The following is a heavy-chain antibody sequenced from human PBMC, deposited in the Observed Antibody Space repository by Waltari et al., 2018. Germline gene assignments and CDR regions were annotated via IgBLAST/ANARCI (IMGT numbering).Heavy chain of an antibody. Sequence: QLELQESGPGLVKPSETLSLTCSVSGGSIRRSGYYGVGIRQPPGKGLEWIGSIYYSGTTYYNPSLNSRVTISVDTSKNQFSLKLTSVTAADTAMYFCARQSYYDESGHDWGQGTLVTVSS. CDR2: IYYSGTT. CDR1: GGSIRRSGYY. V-gene: IGHV4-39*01. CDR3: ARQSYYDESGHD. J-gene: IGHJ4*02. D-gene: IGHD3-22*01.